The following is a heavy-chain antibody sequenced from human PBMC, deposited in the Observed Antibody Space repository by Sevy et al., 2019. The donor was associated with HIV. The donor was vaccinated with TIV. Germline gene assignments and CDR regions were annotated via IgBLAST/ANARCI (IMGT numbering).Heavy chain of an antibody. Sequence: GGSLRLSCAASGFTFSSYSMNWVRQAPGKGLEWVSSISSSSSYIYYADSVKGRFTISRDNAKNSLYLQMNSLGAEDTAVYYCARDPNYDFWSGYYTGRGPWFDPWGQGTLVTVSS. D-gene: IGHD3-3*01. CDR3: ARDPNYDFWSGYYTGRGPWFDP. CDR1: GFTFSSYS. J-gene: IGHJ5*02. V-gene: IGHV3-21*01. CDR2: ISSSSSYI.